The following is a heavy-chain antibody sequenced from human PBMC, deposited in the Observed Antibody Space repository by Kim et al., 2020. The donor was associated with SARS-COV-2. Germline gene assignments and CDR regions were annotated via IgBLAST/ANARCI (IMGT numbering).Heavy chain of an antibody. CDR2: ISYDGSNK. V-gene: IGHV3-30*04. J-gene: IGHJ4*02. CDR3: AREQVGYSYGYPERY. Sequence: GGSLRLSCAASGFTFSSYAMHWVRQAPGKGLEWVAVISYDGSNKYYADSVKGRFTISRDNSKNTLYLQMNSLRAEDTAVYYCAREQVGYSYGYPERYWGQGTLVTVSS. CDR1: GFTFSSYA. D-gene: IGHD5-18*01.